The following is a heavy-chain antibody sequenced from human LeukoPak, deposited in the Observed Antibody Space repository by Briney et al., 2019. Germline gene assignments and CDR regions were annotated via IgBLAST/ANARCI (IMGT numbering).Heavy chain of an antibody. CDR1: GYSINSGYY. Sequence: SETLSLTCTVSGYSINSGYYWGWIRQPPGKGLEWIGSIYHSGSTYYNSSLKSRVAISVDPYKNQFSLKLRSVTAADTAVYYCASNQWPSWYFDVWGRGTLVTVSA. J-gene: IGHJ2*01. CDR2: IYHSGST. V-gene: IGHV4-38-2*02. D-gene: IGHD6-19*01. CDR3: ASNQWPSWYFDV.